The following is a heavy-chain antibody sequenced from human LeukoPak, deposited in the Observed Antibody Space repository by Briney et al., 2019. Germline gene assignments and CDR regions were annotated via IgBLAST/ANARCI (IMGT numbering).Heavy chain of an antibody. CDR3: ATRPDIAATGPGWFDP. D-gene: IGHD6-13*01. CDR1: GGSINSFY. Sequence: PSETLSLTCTVSGGSINSFYWTWLRQPAGKGLEWIGRIYSSGSTYYNPSLTSRVTISIDTSKNQFSLNLSSVTAADTDVYYCATRPDIAATGPGWFDPWGQGTLVTVSS. J-gene: IGHJ5*02. V-gene: IGHV4-4*07. CDR2: IYSSGST.